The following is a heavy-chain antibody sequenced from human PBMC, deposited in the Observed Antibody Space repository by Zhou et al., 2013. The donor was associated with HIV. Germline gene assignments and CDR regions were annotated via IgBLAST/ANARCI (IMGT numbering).Heavy chain of an antibody. Sequence: QVQLVQSGAEMKKPGASVNISCEASGYTFTAYYIHWVRQAPGQGLEWMGLINPGIGSTYYAEKFQGRVTLTKDIGTYLAHMELRNLTSDDTAFYYCSRDGDYAWGRYGDLDIWGQGTLVTVSP. CDR2: INPGIGST. CDR1: GYTFTAYY. V-gene: IGHV1-46*01. CDR3: SRDGDYAWGRYGDLDI. J-gene: IGHJ4*02. D-gene: IGHD3-16*01.